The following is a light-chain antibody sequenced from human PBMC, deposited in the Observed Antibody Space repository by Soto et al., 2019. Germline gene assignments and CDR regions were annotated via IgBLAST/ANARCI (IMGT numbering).Light chain of an antibody. CDR1: QDIRCA. Sequence: IQMTQSPSSLSASVGDRVTITCRASQDIRCALAWYQQKPWKPPKLLIFDVSSLQCGVPYRFSGSGSGTDFTLTISSLQPEDFATYYCQQFNTYPITFGQGTRLEIK. CDR2: DVS. V-gene: IGKV1-13*02. J-gene: IGKJ5*01. CDR3: QQFNTYPIT.